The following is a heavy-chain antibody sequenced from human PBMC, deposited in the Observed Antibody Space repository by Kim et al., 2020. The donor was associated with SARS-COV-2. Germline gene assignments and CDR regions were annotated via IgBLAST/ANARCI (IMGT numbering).Heavy chain of an antibody. Sequence: SKTDGGTTDYAAPVKGRFTISRDDSKNTLYLQMNSLKIEDTAVYFCTTEGGYVWGQGTLVTVSS. J-gene: IGHJ4*02. CDR2: SKTDGGTT. CDR3: TTEGGYV. D-gene: IGHD1-1*01. V-gene: IGHV3-15*01.